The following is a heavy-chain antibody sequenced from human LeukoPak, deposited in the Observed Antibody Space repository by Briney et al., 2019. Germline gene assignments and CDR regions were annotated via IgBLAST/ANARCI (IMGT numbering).Heavy chain of an antibody. CDR2: ISGSGLMT. J-gene: IGHJ4*02. Sequence: GGSLRLSCAASGFTFSDYAMTWVRQAPGKGLEWVATISGSGLMTYYADSVKGRFTVSGDNSKNTLYLQMSSLTAADTAVYYCAKDRSIGTYYTFDHWGQGTLVSVSS. CDR3: AKDRSIGTYYTFDH. CDR1: GFTFSDYA. D-gene: IGHD1-26*01. V-gene: IGHV3-23*01.